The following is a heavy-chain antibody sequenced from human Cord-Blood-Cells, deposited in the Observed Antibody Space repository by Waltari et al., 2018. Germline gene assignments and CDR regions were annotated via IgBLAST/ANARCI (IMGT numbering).Heavy chain of an antibody. CDR1: GGSFSGYY. Sequence: QVQLQQWGAGLLKPSETLSLTCAVYGGSFSGYYWSWIRQPPGKGLEWIGKINRMRSTNDNPSLKGRVAISVDASKNQFSLKLSSVTAADTAVYYCARGTGVDFWSGYYAFDIWGQGTMVTVSS. CDR2: INRMRST. V-gene: IGHV4-34*01. D-gene: IGHD3-3*01. J-gene: IGHJ3*02. CDR3: ARGTGVDFWSGYYAFDI.